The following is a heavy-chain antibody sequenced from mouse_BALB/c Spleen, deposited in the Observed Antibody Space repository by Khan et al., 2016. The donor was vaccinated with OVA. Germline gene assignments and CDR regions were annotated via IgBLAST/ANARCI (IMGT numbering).Heavy chain of an antibody. CDR3: ARPSYYGNPWFTY. V-gene: IGHV5-9*02. CDR1: GFAFSSYD. Sequence: EVELVESGGGFVKPGGSLNLSCAASGFAFSSYDMPWVRQTPEKRLEWVATISTGGSYIYYPDSVKGRFTISRDIARNTLYLQMSSLRSEDTALYYCARPSYYGNPWFTYWGPGTLVTVSA. CDR2: ISTGGSYI. D-gene: IGHD2-10*01. J-gene: IGHJ3*01.